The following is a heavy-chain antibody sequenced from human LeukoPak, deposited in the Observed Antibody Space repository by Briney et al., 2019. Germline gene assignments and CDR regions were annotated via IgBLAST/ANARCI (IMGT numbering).Heavy chain of an antibody. J-gene: IGHJ6*04. V-gene: IGHV3-23*01. Sequence: GGSLRLSCAASGFTFSSYAMIWVRQAPGKGLEWVSCISGSGISIYYAASVKGRFTISRDNSKSTLYLQMDSLRADDTAVYYCAKEPSWSYYSYDAIDIWGKGTMVTVSS. CDR3: AKEPSWSYYSYDAIDI. CDR2: ISGSGISI. CDR1: GFTFSSYA. D-gene: IGHD1-1*01.